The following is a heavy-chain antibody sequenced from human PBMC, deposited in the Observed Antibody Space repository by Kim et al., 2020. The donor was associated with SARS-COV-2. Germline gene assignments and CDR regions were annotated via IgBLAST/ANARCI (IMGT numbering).Heavy chain of an antibody. CDR3: AKTYYTSSRYDY. CDR2: TYYRSKWYN. CDR1: GDSVSSNSGS. V-gene: IGHV6-1*01. Sequence: SQTLSLSCAISGDSVSSNSGSWNWIRQSPSRGLEWRGRTYYRSKWYNDYAVSVKSRITINPDTSKNQFSLQLNSVTPEDTAVYYCAKTYYTSSRYDYWGQGTLVTVSS. J-gene: IGHJ4*02. D-gene: IGHD6-13*01.